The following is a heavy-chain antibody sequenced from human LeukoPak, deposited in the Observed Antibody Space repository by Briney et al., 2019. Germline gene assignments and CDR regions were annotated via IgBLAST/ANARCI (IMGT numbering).Heavy chain of an antibody. J-gene: IGHJ4*02. CDR3: ARLGGYYYDSSGYGPFGY. CDR1: GGTFSSYA. V-gene: IGHV1-69*05. CDR2: IIPIFGTA. Sequence: ASVKVSCKASGGTFSSYAISWVRQAPGQGLEWMGGIIPIFGTANYAQKFQGRVTITTDESTSTAYMELSSLRSEDTAVYYCARLGGYYYDSSGYGPFGYWGQGTLVTVSS. D-gene: IGHD3-22*01.